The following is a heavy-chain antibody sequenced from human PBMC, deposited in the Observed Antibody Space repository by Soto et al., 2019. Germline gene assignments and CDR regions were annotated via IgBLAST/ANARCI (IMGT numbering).Heavy chain of an antibody. D-gene: IGHD3-10*01. CDR1: GYAFTTYG. CDR3: ASGRYGES. V-gene: IGHV1-18*01. Sequence: QVHLVQSGAEVKKPGASVKVSCKGSGYAFTTYGISRVRQAPGQGLEWMGWISAHNGNPNYAQQLQGRVTVTRDTTTSTAHMALRSLRSADTAVYDSASGRYGESWGQGALGTVSS. J-gene: IGHJ5*02. CDR2: ISAHNGNP.